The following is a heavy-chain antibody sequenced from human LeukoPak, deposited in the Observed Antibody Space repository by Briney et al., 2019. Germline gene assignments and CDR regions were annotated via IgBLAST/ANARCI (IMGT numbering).Heavy chain of an antibody. CDR3: AKHTGYYSYYGMDV. CDR2: ISGSGDET. D-gene: IGHD2-8*02. Sequence: GGSLRLSCAASGFTFSSYTMSWVRQAPGKGLEWVSSISGSGDETYNADSVKGRLTISRDNSRNTLYLQMNSLRAEDTAVYYCAKHTGYYSYYGMDVWGQGTTVTVSS. V-gene: IGHV3-23*01. CDR1: GFTFSSYT. J-gene: IGHJ6*02.